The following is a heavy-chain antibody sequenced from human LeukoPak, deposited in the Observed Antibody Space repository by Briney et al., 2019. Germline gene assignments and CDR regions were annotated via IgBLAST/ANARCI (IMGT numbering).Heavy chain of an antibody. V-gene: IGHV3-11*04. Sequence: PGGSLRLSCAASGFTFSDYYMSWIRQAPGKGLEWVSYISSSGSTIYYAESVKGRFTISRDNAKNSLYLQMNSLRAEDTAVYYCARVYWRIAVAGWYFDYWGQGTLVTVSS. CDR2: ISSSGSTI. D-gene: IGHD6-19*01. J-gene: IGHJ4*02. CDR3: ARVYWRIAVAGWYFDY. CDR1: GFTFSDYY.